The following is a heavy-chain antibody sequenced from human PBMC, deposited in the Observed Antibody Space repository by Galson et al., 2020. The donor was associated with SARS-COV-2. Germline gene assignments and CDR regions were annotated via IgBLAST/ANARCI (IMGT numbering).Heavy chain of an antibody. CDR3: AKDRTYYDVWSGYRGLMDV. Sequence: GGSLRLSCAASGFSFSTYAMSWVRQAPGKGLEWVSAISGTAAVSTYYTDSVKGRFIISRDNSKNTLYLQMNSLSAEDTAVYYCAKDRTYYDVWSGYRGLMDVWGQGTTVTVSS. J-gene: IGHJ6*02. CDR1: GFSFSTYA. V-gene: IGHV3-23*01. CDR2: ISGTAAVST. D-gene: IGHD3-3*01.